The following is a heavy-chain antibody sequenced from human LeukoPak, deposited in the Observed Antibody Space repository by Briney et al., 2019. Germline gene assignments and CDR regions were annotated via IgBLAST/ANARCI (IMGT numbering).Heavy chain of an antibody. CDR3: ARVKSRDIVVVVAATAFLAFDI. J-gene: IGHJ3*02. Sequence: AASVKVSCKASGYTFTSYGISWVRQAPGQGLEWMGWISAYNANTNYAQKLQGRVTMTTDTSTSTAYMELRSLRSDDTAVYYCARVKSRDIVVVVAATAFLAFDIWGQGTMFTVSS. CDR1: GYTFTSYG. V-gene: IGHV1-18*01. D-gene: IGHD2-15*01. CDR2: ISAYNANT.